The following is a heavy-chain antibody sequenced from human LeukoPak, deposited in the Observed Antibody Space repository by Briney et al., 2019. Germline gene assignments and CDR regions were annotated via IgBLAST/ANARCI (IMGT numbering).Heavy chain of an antibody. Sequence: GGSLRLSCAASGFTFSSYAMHWVRQAPGKGLEWVAVISYDGSNKYYADSVKGRFTISRDNSKNTLYLQMNSLRAEDTAVYYCGSSHCRGGSCYAGGDYWGQGTLVTVSS. CDR2: ISYDGSNK. J-gene: IGHJ4*02. CDR1: GFTFSSYA. D-gene: IGHD2-15*01. CDR3: GSSHCRGGSCYAGGDY. V-gene: IGHV3-30-3*01.